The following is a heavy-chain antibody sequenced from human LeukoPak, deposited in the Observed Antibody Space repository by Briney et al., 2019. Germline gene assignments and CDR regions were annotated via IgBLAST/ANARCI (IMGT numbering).Heavy chain of an antibody. J-gene: IGHJ4*02. CDR1: GFTFSSYA. D-gene: IGHD5-18*01. CDR2: ISGSGGST. CDR3: SKGRGYSYGNPFDY. V-gene: IGHV3-23*01. Sequence: GGSLRLSCAASGFTFSSYAMSWVRQAPGKGLEWVSAISGSGGSTYYADSVKGRFTISRDNSKNTLYLQMNSLRAEDTAVYYCSKGRGYSYGNPFDYWGQGTLVTVSS.